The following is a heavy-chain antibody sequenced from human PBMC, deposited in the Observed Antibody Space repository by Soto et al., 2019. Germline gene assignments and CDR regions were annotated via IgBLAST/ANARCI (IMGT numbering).Heavy chain of an antibody. D-gene: IGHD6-19*01. V-gene: IGHV3-20*04. CDR3: SRLKGSGWYVPSDY. Sequence: GGSLRLSCAASGFTFDDYGMNWVRQSPGKGLEWVAGINWNGGSTGYADSVKGRLTISRDNAKNSLYLQMDSLRAEDTALYYCSRLKGSGWYVPSDYWGQGT. CDR2: INWNGGST. CDR1: GFTFDDYG. J-gene: IGHJ4*02.